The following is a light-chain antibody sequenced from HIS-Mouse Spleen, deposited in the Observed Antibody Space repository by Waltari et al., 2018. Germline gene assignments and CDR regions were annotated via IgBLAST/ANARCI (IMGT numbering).Light chain of an antibody. J-gene: IGLJ3*02. Sequence: QSALTQPASVSGSPGQSITISCTGTSSDVGSYNLVSWYQQHPGKAPKLMIYEGRKRPSRVSNRFSGSKSRNTASLTISGLQAEDEADYYCCSYAGSSTWVFGGGTKLTVL. CDR3: CSYAGSSTWV. CDR2: EGR. V-gene: IGLV2-23*01. CDR1: SSDVGSYNL.